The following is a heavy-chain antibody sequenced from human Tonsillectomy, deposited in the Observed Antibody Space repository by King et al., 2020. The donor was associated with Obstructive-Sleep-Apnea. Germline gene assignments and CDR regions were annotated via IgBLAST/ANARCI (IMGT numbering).Heavy chain of an antibody. Sequence: VQLVESGGALVRPGGSLRLSCAASGFTFSGYAMSWVRQAPGKGLEWVSGISGGGGRTYYADSVKGRLTISRDNSKNTLYLQMSSLRVDDTAVYFCAKRDYYDSAGYAPFFEYWGQGTLVTVSS. D-gene: IGHD3-22*01. CDR1: GFTFSGYA. J-gene: IGHJ4*02. CDR2: ISGGGGRT. CDR3: AKRDYYDSAGYAPFFEY. V-gene: IGHV3-23*04.